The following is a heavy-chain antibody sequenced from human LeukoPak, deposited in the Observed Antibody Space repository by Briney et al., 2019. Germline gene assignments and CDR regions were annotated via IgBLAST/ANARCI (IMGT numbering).Heavy chain of an antibody. Sequence: AGGSLRLSCAASGFTFSNYRMNWVRQAPGKGLEWISYISSSSRTIYYADSVKGRLTISRDNAKNSLYLQMNSLRAEDTAVYYCAELGITMIGGVWGKGTTVTISS. CDR2: ISSSSRTI. D-gene: IGHD3-10*02. V-gene: IGHV3-48*01. CDR3: AELGITMIGGV. CDR1: GFTFSNYR. J-gene: IGHJ6*04.